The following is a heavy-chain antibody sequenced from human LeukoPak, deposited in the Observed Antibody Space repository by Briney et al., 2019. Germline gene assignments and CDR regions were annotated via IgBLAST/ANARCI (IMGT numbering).Heavy chain of an antibody. CDR1: RGSISSRSDY. CDR3: ARHPLKAYVSDWFDP. CDR2: IFYSGST. V-gene: IGHV4-39*01. D-gene: IGHD3-10*02. J-gene: IGHJ5*02. Sequence: KPSETLSLTCTVSRGSISSRSDYWGWLRQPPGKGLEWIASIFYSGSTYHNPSLKSRVTISVDTSKSQFSLKLTSAAAAAAAVYFCARHPLKAYVSDWFDPWGQGTLVTVSS.